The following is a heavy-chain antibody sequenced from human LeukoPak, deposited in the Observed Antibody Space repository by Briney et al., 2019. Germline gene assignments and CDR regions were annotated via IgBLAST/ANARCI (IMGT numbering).Heavy chain of an antibody. J-gene: IGHJ5*02. Sequence: GESLKISCKGSGYSFTSYWIGWVRQMPGEGLEWMGIIYPGDSDTRYSPSFQGQVTISADKSISTAYLQWSSLKASDTAMYYCARSREDSSSWYWFDPWGQGTLVTVSS. CDR2: IYPGDSDT. D-gene: IGHD6-13*01. CDR3: ARSREDSSSWYWFDP. CDR1: GYSFTSYW. V-gene: IGHV5-51*01.